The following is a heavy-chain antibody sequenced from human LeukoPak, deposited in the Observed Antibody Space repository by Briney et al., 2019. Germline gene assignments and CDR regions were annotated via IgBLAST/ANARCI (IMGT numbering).Heavy chain of an antibody. V-gene: IGHV3-11*01. J-gene: IGHJ3*02. CDR2: ISSSGSTI. D-gene: IGHD3-22*01. CDR3: AREEADSSGYLGALDI. Sequence: GGSLRLSCAASGFTFSDYYMSWIRQAPGKGLEWVSYISSSGSTIYYADSVKGRFTISRDNSKNTLYLQMNSLRAEDTAVYYCAREEADSSGYLGALDIWGQGTMVTVSS. CDR1: GFTFSDYY.